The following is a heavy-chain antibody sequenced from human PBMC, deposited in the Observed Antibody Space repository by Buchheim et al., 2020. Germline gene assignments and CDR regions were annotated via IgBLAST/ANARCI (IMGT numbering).Heavy chain of an antibody. V-gene: IGHV4-59*08. CDR1: GGSISRYY. CDR3: ARRYYDYVWGSYRFDY. Sequence: QVQLQESGPGLGKPSETLSLTCTVSGGSISRYYWSWIRQPPGKGLEWIGYIYYSGSTNYNPSLKSRVTISGDTSKNPFSLKLSSVTAADTAVYYCARRYYDYVWGSYRFDYWGQGTL. D-gene: IGHD3-16*02. CDR2: IYYSGST. J-gene: IGHJ4*02.